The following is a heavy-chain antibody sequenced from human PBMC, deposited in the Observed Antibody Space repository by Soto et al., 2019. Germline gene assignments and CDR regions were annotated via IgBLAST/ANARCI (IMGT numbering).Heavy chain of an antibody. D-gene: IGHD2-8*01. CDR1: GGSISSSSYY. CDR2: IYYSGST. CDR3: ARPNGGWFDP. V-gene: IGHV4-39*01. Sequence: QLQLQESGPGLVKPSETLSLTCTVSGGSISSSSYYWGWIRQPPGKGLEWIGSIYYSGSTYYNPALKSRVTISVDTTQNQFSLRLSSVTAADTAVYYCARPNGGWFDPWGQGTLVTVSS. J-gene: IGHJ5*02.